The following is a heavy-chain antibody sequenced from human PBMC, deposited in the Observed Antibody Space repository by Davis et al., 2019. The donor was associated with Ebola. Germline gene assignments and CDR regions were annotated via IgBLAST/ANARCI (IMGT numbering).Heavy chain of an antibody. D-gene: IGHD1-1*01. CDR3: ARDKRYTFDY. CDR2: IYSGGST. Sequence: GESLKISCAASGFTVSSNYMSWVRQAPGKRLEWVSVIYSGGSTYYADSVKGRFTISRDNSKNTLYLQMNSLRAEDTAVYYCARDKRYTFDYWGQGTLVTVSS. CDR1: GFTVSSNY. J-gene: IGHJ4*02. V-gene: IGHV3-66*01.